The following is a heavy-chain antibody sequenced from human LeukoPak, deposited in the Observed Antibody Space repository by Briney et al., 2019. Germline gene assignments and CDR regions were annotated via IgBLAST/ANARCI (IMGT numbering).Heavy chain of an antibody. V-gene: IGHV3-23*01. CDR1: GFTFSSYA. CDR2: ISGSGGST. CDR3: AKVRDDRDAFDI. J-gene: IGHJ3*02. D-gene: IGHD3-22*01. Sequence: GGSLRLSCAASGFTFSSYAMSWVRQAPGKGLEWVSAISGSGGSTYYADSVKGRFTISRDNSKNMLYLQMNSLRAEDTAVYYCAKVRDDRDAFDIWGQGTMVTVSS.